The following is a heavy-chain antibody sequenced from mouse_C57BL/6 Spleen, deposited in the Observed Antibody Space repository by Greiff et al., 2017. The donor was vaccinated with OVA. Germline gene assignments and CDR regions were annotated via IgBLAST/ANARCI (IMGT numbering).Heavy chain of an antibody. J-gene: IGHJ3*01. V-gene: IGHV1-82*01. CDR3: ARRWFAY. Sequence: VKLMESGPELVKPGASVKISCKASGYAFSSSWMNWVKQRPGKGLEWIGRIYPGDGDTNYNGKFKGKATLTADKSSSTAYMQLSSLTSEDSAVYFCARRWFAYWGQGTLVTVSA. CDR2: IYPGDGDT. CDR1: GYAFSSSW.